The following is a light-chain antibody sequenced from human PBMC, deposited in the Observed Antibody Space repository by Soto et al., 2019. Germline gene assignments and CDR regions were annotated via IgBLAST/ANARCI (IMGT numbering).Light chain of an antibody. CDR2: DVS. V-gene: IGLV2-14*01. Sequence: QSVLTQPASVSGSPGQSITISCTGTSSDVGGYNYVSWYQQHPGKAPKLMIYDVSNRPSGVSNRFSGSKSGNTASLTISGLQAEDEADYYCSSYTSSSTPYVFGTGPMLTVL. CDR3: SSYTSSSTPYV. CDR1: SSDVGGYNY. J-gene: IGLJ1*01.